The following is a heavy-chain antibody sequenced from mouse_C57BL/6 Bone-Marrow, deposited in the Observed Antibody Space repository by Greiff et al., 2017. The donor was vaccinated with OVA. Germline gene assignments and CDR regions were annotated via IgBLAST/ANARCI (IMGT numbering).Heavy chain of an antibody. V-gene: IGHV2-6-1*01. CDR3: ARHGGLGDYYAMDY. J-gene: IGHJ4*01. D-gene: IGHD2-4*01. Sequence: QVQLKESGPGLVAPSQSLSITCTVSGFSFTSYGVHWVRQPPGKGLEWLVVIWSDGSTTYNSALKSRLSISKDNSTSQVFLKMNSLQTDDTAMYYCARHGGLGDYYAMDYWGQGTSVTVSS. CDR2: IWSDGST. CDR1: GFSFTSYG.